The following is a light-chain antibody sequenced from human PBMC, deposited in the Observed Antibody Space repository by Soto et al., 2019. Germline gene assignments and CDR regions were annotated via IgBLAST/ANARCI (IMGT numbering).Light chain of an antibody. J-gene: IGKJ1*01. CDR1: QSVGGD. Sequence: EVVMTQSPATLSLSPGERVTLSCRASQSVGGDLAWYQQKPGQAPRLLISGASTRAAGIPARFSASGSATEFTLTISSLRSDDFAVYYCQQYGTSPRTFGQGTKVEIK. CDR2: GAS. CDR3: QQYGTSPRT. V-gene: IGKV3-15*01.